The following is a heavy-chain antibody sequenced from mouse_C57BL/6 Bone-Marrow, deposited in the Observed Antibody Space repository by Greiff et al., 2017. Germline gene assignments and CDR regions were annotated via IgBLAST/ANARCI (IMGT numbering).Heavy chain of an antibody. CDR1: GFTFSSYG. CDR2: ISSGGSYT. J-gene: IGHJ2*01. V-gene: IGHV5-6*02. Sequence: ESGGDLVKPGGSLKLSCAASGFTFSSYGMSWVRQTPDKRLEWVATISSGGSYTYYPDSVKGRFTISRDNAKNTLYLQMSSLKSEDTAMYYCARRAMVTTPSYFDYWGQGTTLTVSS. D-gene: IGHD2-2*01. CDR3: ARRAMVTTPSYFDY.